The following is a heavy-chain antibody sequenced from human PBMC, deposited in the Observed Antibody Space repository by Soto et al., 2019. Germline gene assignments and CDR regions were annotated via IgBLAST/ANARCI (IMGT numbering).Heavy chain of an antibody. V-gene: IGHV1-8*02. CDR3: ARGFLDIVVVPAANRDYYYYMDV. Sequence: ASVKVSCKASGYTFTSYDINWVRQATGQGLEWMGGLNPKGGNTGYAQKFQGRVTMTRNTSISTAYMELSSLRSEDTAVYYCARGFLDIVVVPAANRDYYYYMDVWGKGTTVTVSS. J-gene: IGHJ6*03. CDR2: LNPKGGNT. D-gene: IGHD2-2*03. CDR1: GYTFTSYD.